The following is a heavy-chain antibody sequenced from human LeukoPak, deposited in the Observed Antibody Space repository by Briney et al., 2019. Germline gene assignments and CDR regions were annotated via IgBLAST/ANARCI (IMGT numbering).Heavy chain of an antibody. CDR2: ISGNGGST. Sequence: GGSLRLSCAASGFTFSSYAMSWVRQAPGKGLEWVSAISGNGGSTYYADSVKGRFTISRDNSRDTLFLQMNSLRAEDTAVYYCAKRSPLGYCSKTSCPNFDYWGQGTLVTVSS. CDR1: GFTFSSYA. CDR3: AKRSPLGYCSKTSCPNFDY. D-gene: IGHD2-2*01. V-gene: IGHV3-23*01. J-gene: IGHJ4*02.